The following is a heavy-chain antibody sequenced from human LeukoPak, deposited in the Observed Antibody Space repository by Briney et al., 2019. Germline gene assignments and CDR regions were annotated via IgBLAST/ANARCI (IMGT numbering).Heavy chain of an antibody. J-gene: IGHJ3*01. CDR3: ARLLDNDISGDPDTFDV. CDR1: GGSLSGHY. Sequence: KPLETLSLTCTVSGGSLSGHYWSWIRQPPGKRLEWIGYVSYTGRTKYNPSLQSRVTISIDTSKSQFPLKLTSVTSADTAVYSCARLLDNDISGDPDTFDVWGQGTTVIVSS. V-gene: IGHV4-59*11. CDR2: VSYTGRT. D-gene: IGHD3-22*01.